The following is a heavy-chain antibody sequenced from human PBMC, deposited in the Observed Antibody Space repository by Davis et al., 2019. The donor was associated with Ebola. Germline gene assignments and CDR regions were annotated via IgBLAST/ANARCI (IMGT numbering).Heavy chain of an antibody. V-gene: IGHV3-30-3*01. D-gene: IGHD3-10*01. J-gene: IGHJ4*02. CDR3: ARDPGILRLVGDYYFDY. Sequence: PGGSLRLSCAASGFTFSTYGIHWVRQAPGKGLEWVAVISYDGNNEDYADSVKGRFTISRDNSKNTLYLQMNSLRPEDTAVYYCARDPGILRLVGDYYFDYWGQGTLVTVSS. CDR1: GFTFSTYG. CDR2: ISYDGNNE.